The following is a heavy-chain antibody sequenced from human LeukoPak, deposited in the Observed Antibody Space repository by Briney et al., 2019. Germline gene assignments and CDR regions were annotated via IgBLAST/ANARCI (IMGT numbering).Heavy chain of an antibody. Sequence: PSETLSLTCTVSGGSISSYYWSWIRQPPGKGLEWIGYIYYSGSTNYNPSLKSRVTISVDTSKNQFSLKLSSVTAADTAVYYCAKQTLDCGGDCQPGYFDLWGRGTLVTVSS. CDR1: GGSISSYY. V-gene: IGHV4-59*01. D-gene: IGHD2-21*01. CDR3: AKQTLDCGGDCQPGYFDL. CDR2: IYYSGST. J-gene: IGHJ2*01.